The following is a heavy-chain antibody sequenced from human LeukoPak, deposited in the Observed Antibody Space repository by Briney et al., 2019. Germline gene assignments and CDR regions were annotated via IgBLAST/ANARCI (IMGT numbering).Heavy chain of an antibody. V-gene: IGHV3-30*18. CDR1: GFTFSSYG. Sequence: GRSLRLSCAASGFTFSSYGMHWVRQAPGKGLEWVAVISYDGSNKYYADSVKGRFTISRDNSKNTLYLQMNSLRAEDTAVYYCAKDIAVAGGVFDYWGQGTLVTVSS. D-gene: IGHD6-19*01. CDR2: ISYDGSNK. CDR3: AKDIAVAGGVFDY. J-gene: IGHJ4*02.